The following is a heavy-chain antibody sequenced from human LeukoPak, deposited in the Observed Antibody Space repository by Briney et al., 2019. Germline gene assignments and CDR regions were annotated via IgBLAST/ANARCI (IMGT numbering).Heavy chain of an antibody. CDR2: IYHSGST. Sequence: PSETLSLTCTVSGYSISSGYYWGWIRQPPGKGLEWIGSIYHSGSTYYNPSLKSRVTISVDTSKNQFSLKLSSVTAADTAVYYCAREGDSSSAGWFDPWGQGTLVTVSS. V-gene: IGHV4-38-2*02. J-gene: IGHJ5*02. D-gene: IGHD6-13*01. CDR1: GYSISSGYY. CDR3: AREGDSSSAGWFDP.